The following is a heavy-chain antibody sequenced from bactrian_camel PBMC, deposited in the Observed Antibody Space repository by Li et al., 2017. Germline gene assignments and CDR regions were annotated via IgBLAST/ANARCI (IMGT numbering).Heavy chain of an antibody. V-gene: IGHV3S1*01. CDR2: IYIGGSSI. CDR1: GYWSNSNC. J-gene: IGHJ7*01. Sequence: QVQLVESGGGSVQAGGSLRLSCVASGYWSNSNCMAWFRRPSGREREGVAAIYIGGSSIFYVDSVKGRFTISQDNANGTLYLQMDSLRPEDTAMYYCASGPWGYCTRTKWEGGMNNWGKGTQVTVS. D-gene: IGHD1*01.